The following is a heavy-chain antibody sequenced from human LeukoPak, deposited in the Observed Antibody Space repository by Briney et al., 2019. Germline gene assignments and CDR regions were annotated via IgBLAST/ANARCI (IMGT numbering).Heavy chain of an antibody. Sequence: GASVKVSCKASGYTFTSYAMHWVRQAPGQRLEWMGWINAGNGNTKYSQKFQGRVTITRDTSASTAYMELSSLRSGDTAVYYCARESSGYDFWSGYPPGGMDVWGQGTTVTVSS. CDR3: ARESSGYDFWSGYPPGGMDV. J-gene: IGHJ6*02. CDR2: INAGNGNT. V-gene: IGHV1-3*01. CDR1: GYTFTSYA. D-gene: IGHD3-3*01.